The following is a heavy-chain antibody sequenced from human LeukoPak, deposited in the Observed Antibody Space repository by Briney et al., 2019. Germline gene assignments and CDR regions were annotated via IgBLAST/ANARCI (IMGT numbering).Heavy chain of an antibody. CDR2: INSKTDGGTT. J-gene: IGHJ4*02. CDR1: GFTFSNAW. CDR3: TTAFEYYYDSSGYLGLYYFDY. D-gene: IGHD3-22*01. V-gene: IGHV3-15*01. Sequence: GGSLRLSCAASGFTFSNAWMSWVRQAPGKGLEWVGRINSKTDGGTTDYAAPVKGRFTISRDDSKNALYLQMNSLKTEDTAVYYCTTAFEYYYDSSGYLGLYYFDYWGQGTLVTVSS.